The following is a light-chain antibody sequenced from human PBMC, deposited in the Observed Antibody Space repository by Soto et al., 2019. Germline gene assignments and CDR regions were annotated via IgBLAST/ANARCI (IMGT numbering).Light chain of an antibody. CDR1: SSNIGNNY. J-gene: IGLJ1*01. CDR3: GTWDSTLSGV. Sequence: QSVLTQPPSVSAAPGQKVTIYCSGSSSNIGNNYVSWYQHLPGAAPKLLIYHNDKRSSGIPDRFSGSKSGTSATLDITGLQTGDEADYYCGTWDSTLSGVFGTGTKVTVL. V-gene: IGLV1-51*01. CDR2: HND.